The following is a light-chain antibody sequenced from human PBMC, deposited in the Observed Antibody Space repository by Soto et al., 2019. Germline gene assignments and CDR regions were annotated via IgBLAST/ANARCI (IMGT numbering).Light chain of an antibody. J-gene: IGKJ1*01. Sequence: EIVMTQSPATLSVSPGDIATLSCRASQSVTSNLAWYQQKPGQAPRLLIYGASTRATGIPARFSGSGSGTEFTLTISSLQSEDFAVYFCQQYGSTPRTFGQGTKVEI. CDR3: QQYGSTPRT. CDR1: QSVTSN. CDR2: GAS. V-gene: IGKV3-15*01.